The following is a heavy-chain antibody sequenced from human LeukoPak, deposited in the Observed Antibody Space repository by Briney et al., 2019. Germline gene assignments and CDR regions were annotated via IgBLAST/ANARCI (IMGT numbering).Heavy chain of an antibody. Sequence: SETLSLTCTVSGGSISSYYWSWIRQPPGKGLEWIGYIYYSGSTNYNPSLKSRVTISVDTSKNQFSLKLSSVTAADTVVYYCASQRRAYGDYVSHFDYWGQGTLVTVSS. D-gene: IGHD4-17*01. J-gene: IGHJ4*02. CDR3: ASQRRAYGDYVSHFDY. V-gene: IGHV4-59*01. CDR1: GGSISSYY. CDR2: IYYSGST.